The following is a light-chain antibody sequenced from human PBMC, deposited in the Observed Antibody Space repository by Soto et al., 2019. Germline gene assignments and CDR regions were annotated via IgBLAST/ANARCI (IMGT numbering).Light chain of an antibody. J-gene: IGKJ5*01. V-gene: IGKV3D-20*01. CDR3: QQYGSSLIT. CDR2: DAS. Sequence: EIVLTQSPATLSLSPGERATLSCGAIQSVSSSYLAWYQQKPGLAPRLLIYDASSRATGIPDRFSGSGSGTDFTLTISRLEPEDFAVYYCQQYGSSLITFGQGTRLEIK. CDR1: QSVSSSY.